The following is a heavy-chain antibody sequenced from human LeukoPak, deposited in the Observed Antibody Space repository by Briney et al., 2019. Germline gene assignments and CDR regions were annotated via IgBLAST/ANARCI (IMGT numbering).Heavy chain of an antibody. CDR1: GFTFSIYS. D-gene: IGHD3-16*01. CDR2: IKHDGSQK. CDR3: SEGAEDAFDI. V-gene: IGHV3-7*03. Sequence: GGSLRLSCAASGFTFSIYSMNWVRQAPGKGLEWVANIKHDGSQKYYVDSVKGRFTISRDNSKNTLYLQMNSLRAEDTAVYYRSEGAEDAFDIWGQGTMVTVSS. J-gene: IGHJ3*02.